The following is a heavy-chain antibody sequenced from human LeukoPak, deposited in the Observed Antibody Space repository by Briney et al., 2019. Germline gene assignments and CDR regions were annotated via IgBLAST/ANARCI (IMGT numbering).Heavy chain of an antibody. Sequence: ASVKVCCKASGYSFTVYYMHWVRQAPGQGLEWMGLSNPNSGGTNYAQKFQCRVTMTRDTSISTAYMELSRLRSDDTAVYYCARVLWFGELSYYGMDVWGQGTTVTVSS. CDR1: GYSFTVYY. J-gene: IGHJ6*02. CDR2: SNPNSGGT. CDR3: ARVLWFGELSYYGMDV. V-gene: IGHV1-2*02. D-gene: IGHD3-10*01.